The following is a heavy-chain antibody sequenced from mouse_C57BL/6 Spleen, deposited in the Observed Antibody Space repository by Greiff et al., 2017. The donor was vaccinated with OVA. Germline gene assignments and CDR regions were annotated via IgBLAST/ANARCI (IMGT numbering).Heavy chain of an antibody. CDR1: GYSITSGYY. CDR2: ISYDGSN. J-gene: IGHJ3*01. CDR3: AIYYDYPWFAY. D-gene: IGHD2-4*01. V-gene: IGHV3-6*01. Sequence: DVQLQESGPGLVKPSQSLSLTCSVTGYSITSGYYWNWIRQFPGNKLEWMGYISYDGSNNYNPSLKNRISITRDTSKNQFFLKLNSVTTEDTATYYCAIYYDYPWFAYWGQGTLVTVSA.